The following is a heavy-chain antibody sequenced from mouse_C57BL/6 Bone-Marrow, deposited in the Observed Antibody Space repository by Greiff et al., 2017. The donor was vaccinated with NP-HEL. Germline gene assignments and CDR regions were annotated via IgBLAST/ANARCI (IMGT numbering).Heavy chain of an antibody. J-gene: IGHJ3*01. D-gene: IGHD3-1*01. V-gene: IGHV1-58*01. Sequence: VQLQQPGAELVRPGSSVKMSCKTSGYTFTSYGINWVKQRPGQGLEWIGIIYTGNGYTEYNEKFKGKATLTSDTSSSTAYMQLSSLTSEDSAIYFCARSGGYVYPWFAYWGQGTLVTVSA. CDR3: ARSGGYVYPWFAY. CDR1: GYTFTSYG. CDR2: IYTGNGYT.